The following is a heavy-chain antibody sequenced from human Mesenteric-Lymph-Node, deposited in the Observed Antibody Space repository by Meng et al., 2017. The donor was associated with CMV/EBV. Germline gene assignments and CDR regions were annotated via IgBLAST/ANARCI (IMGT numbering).Heavy chain of an antibody. V-gene: IGHV3-48*04. CDR3: ARVSTFHYNAMDV. Sequence: GGSLRLSCAASGFTFGSYVVNWVRQAPGKGLEWVSYISSSSSTIYYADSVKGRFTVSRDNAMNSLYLQMNSLRVEDTAVYYCARVSTFHYNAMDVWGQGTTVTVSS. CDR1: GFTFGSYV. J-gene: IGHJ6*02. CDR2: ISSSSSTI. D-gene: IGHD2-2*01.